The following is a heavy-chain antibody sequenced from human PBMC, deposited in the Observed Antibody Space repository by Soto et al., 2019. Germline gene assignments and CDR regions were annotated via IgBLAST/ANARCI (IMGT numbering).Heavy chain of an antibody. Sequence: SETLSLTCTVSGGSISSGGYYWSWIRQHPGKGLEWIGYIYYSGSTYYNPSLKSRVTISVDTSKNQFSLKLSSVTAADTAVYYCARMVTPPIFGVVILGPRGWFDPWGQGTLVTVSS. J-gene: IGHJ5*02. CDR3: ARMVTPPIFGVVILGPRGWFDP. V-gene: IGHV4-31*03. D-gene: IGHD3-3*01. CDR2: IYYSGST. CDR1: GGSISSGGYY.